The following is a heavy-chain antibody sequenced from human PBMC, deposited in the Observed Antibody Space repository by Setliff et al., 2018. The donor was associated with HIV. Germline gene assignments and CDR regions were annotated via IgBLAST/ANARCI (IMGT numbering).Heavy chain of an antibody. J-gene: IGHJ5*02. CDR2: INHSGST. Sequence: SETLSLTCTVSGDSISSGDYYWTWIRQPPGKGLEWIGGINHSGSTNYNPSLKSRVTVSVDTSKNHFSLKLNSVTAADTAVYYCARAPGPYGDYNRFDPWGQGALVTVSS. D-gene: IGHD4-17*01. CDR3: ARAPGPYGDYNRFDP. CDR1: GDSISSGDYY. V-gene: IGHV4-30-4*08.